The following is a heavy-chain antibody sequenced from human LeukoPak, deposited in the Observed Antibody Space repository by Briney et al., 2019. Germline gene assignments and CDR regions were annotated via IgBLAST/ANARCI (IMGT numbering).Heavy chain of an antibody. CDR2: IYHSGST. D-gene: IGHD3-16*01. CDR1: GYSISSGYY. Sequence: SETLSLTCAVSGYSISSGYYWGWIRQPPGKGMEWIGSIYHSGSTYYNPSLKSRVTVSVDTSKNQFFLNLSSVTAADTAVYYCSRTTGDSAIIAAHWGQGTLVTVFS. J-gene: IGHJ4*02. V-gene: IGHV4-38-2*01. CDR3: SRTTGDSAIIAAH.